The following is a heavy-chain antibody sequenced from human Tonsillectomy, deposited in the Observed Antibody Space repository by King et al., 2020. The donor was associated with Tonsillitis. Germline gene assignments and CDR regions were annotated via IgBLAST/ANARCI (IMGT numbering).Heavy chain of an antibody. CDR3: ARGTWHYDRSRYYCFDY. Sequence: QLVQSGAEVKKPGASVKVSCKASGYTFTTYYMHWVRQAPGQGLEWMGIINPSGGFTTYAQKFQGRVTLTRDTSTSTFYMDLSSLNSEDTAVYYCARGTWHYDRSRYYCFDYWGQGTLVTVSS. CDR2: INPSGGFT. D-gene: IGHD3-22*01. J-gene: IGHJ4*02. CDR1: GYTFTTYY. V-gene: IGHV1-46*01.